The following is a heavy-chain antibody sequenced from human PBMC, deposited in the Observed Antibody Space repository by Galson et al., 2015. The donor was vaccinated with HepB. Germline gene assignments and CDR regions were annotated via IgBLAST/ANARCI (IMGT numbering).Heavy chain of an antibody. D-gene: IGHD5/OR15-5a*01. Sequence: SVKVSCKASGYTFTGYYMHWVRQAPGQGLEWMGWINPNSGGTNYAQKFQGRVTMTRDTSISTAYMELSRLRSDDTAVYYCAMYRCLLKPNCYYYYYMDVWGKGTTVTVSS. V-gene: IGHV1-2*02. CDR1: GYTFTGYY. CDR2: INPNSGGT. CDR3: AMYRCLLKPNCYYYYYMDV. J-gene: IGHJ6*03.